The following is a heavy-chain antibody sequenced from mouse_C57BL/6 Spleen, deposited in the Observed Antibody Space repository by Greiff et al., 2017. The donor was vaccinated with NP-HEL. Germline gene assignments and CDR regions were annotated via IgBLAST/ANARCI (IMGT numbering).Heavy chain of an antibody. CDR3: AKNPLIITTVVVGYYAMDY. CDR2: IWSGGST. J-gene: IGHJ4*01. Sequence: QVQLQQSGPGLVQPSQSLSITCTVSGFSLTSYGVHWVRQPPGKGLEWLGVIWSGGSTDYNDAFISRLSIRKDNSKSQVFFKMNGLQADDTAIYDCAKNPLIITTVVVGYYAMDYWGQGTSVTVSS. V-gene: IGHV2-4*01. CDR1: GFSLTSYG. D-gene: IGHD1-1*01.